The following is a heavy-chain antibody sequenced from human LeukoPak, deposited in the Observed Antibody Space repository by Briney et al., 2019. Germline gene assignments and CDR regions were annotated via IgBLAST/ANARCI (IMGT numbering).Heavy chain of an antibody. CDR3: ARAAYRDYYDSSGYFFDY. CDR2: IYYSGST. J-gene: IGHJ4*02. V-gene: IGHV4-59*01. D-gene: IGHD3-22*01. CDR1: GGSISSYY. Sequence: SETLSLTCTVSGGSISSYYWSWIRQPPGMGLEWIAYIYYSGSTNYNPSLKSRVTISVDTSKNQFSLKLSSVTAADTAVYYCARAAYRDYYDSSGYFFDYWGQGTLVTVSS.